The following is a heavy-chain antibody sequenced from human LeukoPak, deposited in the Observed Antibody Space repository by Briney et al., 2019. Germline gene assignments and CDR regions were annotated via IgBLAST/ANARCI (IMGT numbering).Heavy chain of an antibody. CDR1: GYTFTSYG. Sequence: ASVKLSCKASGYTFTSYGISWLRQAPGQQLEWMGWISAYNGNTNYAHKLHGIVTITTDTSTSTAYMELRSLRSDETAVYYCARDIPPEGGGLWFGELCDYWGQGTLVTVSS. CDR2: ISAYNGNT. CDR3: ARDIPPEGGGLWFGELCDY. V-gene: IGHV1-18*01. D-gene: IGHD3-10*01. J-gene: IGHJ4*02.